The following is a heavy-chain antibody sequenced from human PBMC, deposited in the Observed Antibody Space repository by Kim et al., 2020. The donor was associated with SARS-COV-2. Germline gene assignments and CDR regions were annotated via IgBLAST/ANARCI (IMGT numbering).Heavy chain of an antibody. J-gene: IGHJ4*02. V-gene: IGHV3-23*01. Sequence: YAESMKGRFTLSRYKSKNPRYLHMNSLGAEDTAVYYCAKIRQWLVRGLDYWGQGTLVTVSS. D-gene: IGHD6-19*01. CDR3: AKIRQWLVRGLDY.